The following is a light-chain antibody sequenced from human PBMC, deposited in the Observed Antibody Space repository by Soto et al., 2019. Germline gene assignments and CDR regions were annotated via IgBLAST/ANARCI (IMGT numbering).Light chain of an antibody. CDR3: SSYTSSSTLL. CDR2: DVS. V-gene: IGLV2-14*01. J-gene: IGLJ2*01. Sequence: QSALTQPASVSGSPGQSITISCTGTRSDVGGYNYVSWYQQHPGKAPKLMIYDVSKRPSGVSNRFSGSKSGNTASLTISGLQAEDEADYYCSSYTSSSTLLFGGGTQLTVL. CDR1: RSDVGGYNY.